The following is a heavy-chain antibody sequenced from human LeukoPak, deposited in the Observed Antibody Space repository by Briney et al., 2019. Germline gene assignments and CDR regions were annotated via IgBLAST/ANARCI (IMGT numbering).Heavy chain of an antibody. D-gene: IGHD1/OR15-1a*01. Sequence: PSETLSLTCTVSGDTINSHCWMWIRQPAGKGLEWIGRIYISGSTNYNSSLQSRVTISVDPSQNQFSLKLSPVTAPDTAVYYGASALKPRPNTSYFDYSGQGKLFTASS. CDR1: GDTINSHC. CDR3: ASALKPRPNTSYFDY. CDR2: IYISGST. V-gene: IGHV4-4*07. J-gene: IGHJ4*02.